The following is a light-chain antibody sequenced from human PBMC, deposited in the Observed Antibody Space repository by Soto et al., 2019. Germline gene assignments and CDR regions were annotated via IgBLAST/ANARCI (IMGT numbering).Light chain of an antibody. CDR2: DAS. CDR1: QNINSW. CDR3: QQYNSFPYT. Sequence: DIHMTQSPSTLSASVGDRVTITCRASQNINSWLAWYQQRPGKAPKLLIYDASSLESGVPSRISGGGSGTEFTLTINSLQADDFATYYCQQYNSFPYTFGQGTKLEIK. J-gene: IGKJ2*01. V-gene: IGKV1-5*01.